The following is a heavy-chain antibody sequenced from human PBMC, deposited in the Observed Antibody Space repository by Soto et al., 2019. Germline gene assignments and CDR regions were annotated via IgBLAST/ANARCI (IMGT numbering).Heavy chain of an antibody. V-gene: IGHV5-10-1*03. CDR3: ARQGAFDSLPDAFDI. Sequence: EVQLVQSGAEVKKPGESLRISCEGSGYRFTSHWITWVRQMPGKGLEWMGRIDPSDSFITYSPSFQGHVTISADKSTNTAYLQWSSLKASDTAMYYCARQGAFDSLPDAFDIWGQGTMVTVSA. CDR2: IDPSDSFI. J-gene: IGHJ3*02. CDR1: GYRFTSHW. D-gene: IGHD2-15*01.